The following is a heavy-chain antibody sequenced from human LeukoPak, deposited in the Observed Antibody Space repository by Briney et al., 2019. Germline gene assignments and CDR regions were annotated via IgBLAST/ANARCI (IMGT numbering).Heavy chain of an antibody. J-gene: IGHJ4*02. Sequence: GGSLRLSCAASGFTFSSYSMNWVRQAPGKGLEWVSSISSSSSYIYYADSVKGRFTISRDNAKNSLYLQMNSLRAEDTALYYCAKSPHPPDTSGYYYFVYWGQGTLVTVSS. D-gene: IGHD3-22*01. V-gene: IGHV3-21*04. CDR2: ISSSSSYI. CDR3: AKSPHPPDTSGYYYFVY. CDR1: GFTFSSYS.